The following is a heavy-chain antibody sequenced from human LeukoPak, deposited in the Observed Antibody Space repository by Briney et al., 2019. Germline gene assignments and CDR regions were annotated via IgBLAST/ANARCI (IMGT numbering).Heavy chain of an antibody. D-gene: IGHD4-11*01. CDR2: IYYSGST. CDR1: GGSISSISYY. V-gene: IGHV4-39*01. CDR3: ARAPVGPAVTDYYYYYYYMDV. Sequence: SETMSLTCTVSGGSISSISYYWGWIRQPPGKGLEWIGRIYYSGSTYYNPSLKSRVTISVGTSKNQFSLKLSSVTAADTAVYYCARAPVGPAVTDYYYYYYYMDVWGKGTTVTVSS. J-gene: IGHJ6*03.